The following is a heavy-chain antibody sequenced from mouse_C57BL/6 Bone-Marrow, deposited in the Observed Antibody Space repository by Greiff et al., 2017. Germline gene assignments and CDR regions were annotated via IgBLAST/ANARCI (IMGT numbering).Heavy chain of an antibody. J-gene: IGHJ4*01. CDR3: ARGLGPYAMDY. Sequence: LVESGPELVKPGASVKLSCKASGYTFTSYDINWVKQRPGQGLEWIGWIYPRDGSTKYNEKFKGKATLTVDTSSSTAYMELRSLTSEDSAVYFCARGLGPYAMDYWGQGTSVTVSS. V-gene: IGHV1-85*01. D-gene: IGHD4-1*01. CDR1: GYTFTSYD. CDR2: IYPRDGST.